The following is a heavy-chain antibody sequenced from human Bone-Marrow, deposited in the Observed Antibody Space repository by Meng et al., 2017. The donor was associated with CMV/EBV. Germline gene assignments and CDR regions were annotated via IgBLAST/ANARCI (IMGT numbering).Heavy chain of an antibody. CDR1: GYTFTGYY. CDR3: ARAGGYCSSTSCYTPDY. D-gene: IGHD2-2*02. CDR2: INPNSGGT. V-gene: IGHV1-2*02. J-gene: IGHJ4*02. Sequence: ASVKVSCKASGYTFTGYYMHWVRQAPGQGLEWMGWINPNSGGTNYAQKFQGRVTMTRDASISTAYMELSRLRSDDTAVYYCARAGGYCSSTSCYTPDYWCQGTLVTVSS.